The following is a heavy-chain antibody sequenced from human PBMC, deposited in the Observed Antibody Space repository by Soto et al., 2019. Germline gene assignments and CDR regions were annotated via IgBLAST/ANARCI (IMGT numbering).Heavy chain of an antibody. Sequence: GGSLGPCCGAFRSPATDPARPWVGKAPGKGVAWVAVISKDGSKTYFADSVKGRFTISRENSKNTVYLQMNSLRREDTALYYCARDGYSYKCFSACWGLGTVVT. CDR3: ARDGYSYKCFSAC. CDR1: RSPATDPA. D-gene: IGHD5-18*01. CDR2: ISKDGSKT. V-gene: IGHV3-30*03. J-gene: IGHJ4*02.